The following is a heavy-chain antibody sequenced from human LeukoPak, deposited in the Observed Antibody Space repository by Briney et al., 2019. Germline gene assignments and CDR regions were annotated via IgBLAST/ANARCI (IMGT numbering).Heavy chain of an antibody. V-gene: IGHV3-74*01. D-gene: IGHD2/OR15-2a*01. J-gene: IGHJ4*02. CDR2: INSDGTTI. CDR1: GFTFSTSW. CDR3: ARAGYYRFDY. Sequence: GGSLRLSCAASGFTFSTSWMHWVRQAPGKGLVWVSRINSDGTTIDYADSVKGRFTISKDNAKNTLYLQMNSLRDEDTAVYYCARAGYYRFDYWGQGTLVTVSS.